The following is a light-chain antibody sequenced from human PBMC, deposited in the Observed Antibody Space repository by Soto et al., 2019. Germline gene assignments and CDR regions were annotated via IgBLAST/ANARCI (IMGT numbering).Light chain of an antibody. CDR3: QQGSNWYT. CDR1: QSVDRY. V-gene: IGKV3-11*01. J-gene: IGKJ2*01. Sequence: EILLTQSPATLSLSPGDRATLSCRASQSVDRYLAWYHEKPGQAPRLLIYDTSDRATGIPDRFSGSGSGTDFTLTISSVEPEYFAVYYCQQGSNWYTFGQGTKLEIK. CDR2: DTS.